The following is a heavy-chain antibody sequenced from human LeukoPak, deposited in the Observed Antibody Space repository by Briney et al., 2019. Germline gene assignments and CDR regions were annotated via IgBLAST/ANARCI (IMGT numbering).Heavy chain of an antibody. J-gene: IGHJ4*02. V-gene: IGHV1-2*02. CDR1: GYTFTGYY. CDR3: AREISGYSDY. Sequence: ASVKVSCKASGYTFTGYYMHWVRQAPGQGLEWMGWINANSGDTKYAQKFQGRVTMTRDTAISTAYMELSRLRSDDTAMYYCAREISGYSDYWGQGTLVTVSS. CDR2: INANSGDT. D-gene: IGHD3-22*01.